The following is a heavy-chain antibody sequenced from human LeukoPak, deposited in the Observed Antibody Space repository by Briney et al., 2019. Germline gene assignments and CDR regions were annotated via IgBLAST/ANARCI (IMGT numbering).Heavy chain of an antibody. V-gene: IGHV4-59*08. D-gene: IGHD3-10*01. CDR3: AATMVRGVHTHFDY. CDR1: GGSTTNYY. CDR2: VYYSGST. J-gene: IGHJ4*02. Sequence: SETLSLTCTVPGGSTTNYYWSWIRQPPGKGLEWIGYVYYSGSTNYNPSLKSRVTISVDTSKNQFSLKLSSVTAADTAVYYCAATMVRGVHTHFDYWGQGTLVTVSS.